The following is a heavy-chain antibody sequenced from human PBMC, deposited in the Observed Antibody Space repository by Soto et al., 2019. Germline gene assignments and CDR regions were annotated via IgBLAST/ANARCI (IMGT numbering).Heavy chain of an antibody. CDR2: MHYSGTY. J-gene: IGHJ5*02. D-gene: IGHD2-2*02. CDR1: GDSISSTDYY. CDR3: ARHLCSSTICYTPRGVWVDP. Sequence: SQTLSLTCTVSGDSISSTDYYWSWIRQPPGKGLECIGYMHYSGTYYYNPSLRSRVTISLDTSKNQFSLKLNSVTAADTAVYFFARHLCSSTICYTPRGVWVDPWGQGTLVTVS. V-gene: IGHV4-30-4*01.